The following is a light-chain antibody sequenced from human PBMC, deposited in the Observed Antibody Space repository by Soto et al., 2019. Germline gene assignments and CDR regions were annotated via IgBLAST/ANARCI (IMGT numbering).Light chain of an antibody. J-gene: IGLJ7*01. CDR2: VVS. CDR3: CSYAGSGAWV. Sequence: QSVLTQPAFVSGSPGQSITISCTGSGGDVGSYDLVSWYQQMVGKAPKLLIFVVSRRPSGVSDRFSGSKSGNTASLTISGLQAEDEADFFCCSYAGSGAWVFGGGTQLTVL. V-gene: IGLV2-23*02. CDR1: GGDVGSYDL.